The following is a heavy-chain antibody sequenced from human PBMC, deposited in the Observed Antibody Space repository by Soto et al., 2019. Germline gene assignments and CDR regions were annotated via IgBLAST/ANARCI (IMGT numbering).Heavy chain of an antibody. CDR3: ANEPYDYVWGSYRYYGMDV. CDR2: INPNSGGT. CDR1: GYTFTGYH. V-gene: IGHV1-2*02. Sequence: ASVKVSCKASGYTFTGYHMHWVRQAPGQGLEWMGWINPNSGGTNYAQKFQGRVTMTRDTSISTAYMELSRLRSDDTAVYYCANEPYDYVWGSYRYYGMDVWGQGTTVTVSS. D-gene: IGHD3-16*02. J-gene: IGHJ6*02.